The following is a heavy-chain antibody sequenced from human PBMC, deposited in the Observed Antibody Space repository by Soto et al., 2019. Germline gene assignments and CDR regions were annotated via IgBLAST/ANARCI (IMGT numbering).Heavy chain of an antibody. Sequence: PGESLKISCAASGFTFSSYSMNWVRQAPGKGLEWVSYISSSSSTIYYADSVKGRFTISRDNAKNSLYLQMNSLRDEDTAVYYCAREIPSRGAGWFDPWGQGTLVTVSS. CDR3: AREIPSRGAGWFDP. V-gene: IGHV3-48*02. D-gene: IGHD3-10*01. J-gene: IGHJ5*02. CDR2: ISSSSSTI. CDR1: GFTFSSYS.